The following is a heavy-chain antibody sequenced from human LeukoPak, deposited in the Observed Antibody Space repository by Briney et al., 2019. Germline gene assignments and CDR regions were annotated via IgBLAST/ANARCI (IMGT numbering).Heavy chain of an antibody. V-gene: IGHV1-18*04. CDR2: ISAYNGNT. D-gene: IGHD3-9*01. Sequence: GASVKVSCKASGYTFTGYYMHWVRQAPGQGLEWMGWISAYNGNTNYAQKLQGRVTMTTDTSTSTAYMELRSLRSDDTAVYYCARFYDILTGLAVFDYWGQGTLVTVSS. J-gene: IGHJ4*02. CDR1: GYTFTGYY. CDR3: ARFYDILTGLAVFDY.